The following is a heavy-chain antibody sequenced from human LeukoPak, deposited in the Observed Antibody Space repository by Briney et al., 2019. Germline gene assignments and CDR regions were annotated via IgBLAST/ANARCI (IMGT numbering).Heavy chain of an antibody. CDR2: ISAYNGNT. Sequence: ASVKVSCKASGYAFTSYGISWVRQAPGQGLEWMGWISAYNGNTNYAQKLQGRVTTTTDTSTSTAYMELRSLRSDDTAVYYCARSYYDSSGYYKDYWGQGTLVTVSS. V-gene: IGHV1-18*01. J-gene: IGHJ4*02. D-gene: IGHD3-22*01. CDR3: ARSYYDSSGYYKDY. CDR1: GYAFTSYG.